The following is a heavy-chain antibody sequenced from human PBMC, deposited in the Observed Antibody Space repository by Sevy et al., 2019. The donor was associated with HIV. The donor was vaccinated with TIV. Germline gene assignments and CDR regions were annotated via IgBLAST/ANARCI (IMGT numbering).Heavy chain of an antibody. J-gene: IGHJ6*02. V-gene: IGHV1-69*13. CDR1: GGTFSSYA. CDR3: ARDQCGGDCYSDGYYYGMDV. D-gene: IGHD2-21*01. Sequence: ASVKVSCKASGGTFSSYAISWVRQAPGQGLEWMGGIIPIFGTANYAQKFQGRVTITADESTSTAYMELSSLRSEDTAVYYCARDQCGGDCYSDGYYYGMDVWDQGTTVTVSS. CDR2: IIPIFGTA.